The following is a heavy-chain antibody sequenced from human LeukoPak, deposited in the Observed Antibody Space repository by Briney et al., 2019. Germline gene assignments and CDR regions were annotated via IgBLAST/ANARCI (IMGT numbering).Heavy chain of an antibody. CDR3: ARGRPPPGFYCSSTSCRRVSYYYMDV. D-gene: IGHD2-2*01. J-gene: IGHJ6*03. Sequence: SETLSLTCAVYGGSFSGYYWSWIRQPPGKGLEWIGEINHSGSTNYNPSLKSRVTISVDTSKNQFSLKLSSVTDADTAVYYCARGRPPPGFYCSSTSCRRVSYYYMDVWGKGTTVTVSS. CDR1: GGSFSGYY. V-gene: IGHV4-34*01. CDR2: INHSGST.